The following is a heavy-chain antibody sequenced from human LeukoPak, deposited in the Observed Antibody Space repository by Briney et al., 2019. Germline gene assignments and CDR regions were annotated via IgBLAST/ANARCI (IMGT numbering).Heavy chain of an antibody. CDR1: GFTFSNYA. J-gene: IGHJ4*02. CDR2: INDNAGST. CDR3: ARDGYCSGGTCYPWFFDY. D-gene: IGHD2-15*01. Sequence: GGSLRLSCAASGFTFSNYAMSWVRQAPGKGLEWVSTINDNAGSTYYADSVKGRFTISRDNSKNTLYLQMNSLRAEDTAVYYCARDGYCSGGTCYPWFFDYWGQGTLVTVSS. V-gene: IGHV3-23*01.